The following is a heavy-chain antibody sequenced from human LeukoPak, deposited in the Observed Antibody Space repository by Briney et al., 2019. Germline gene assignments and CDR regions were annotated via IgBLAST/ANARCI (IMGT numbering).Heavy chain of an antibody. CDR1: GGTFSSYA. J-gene: IGHJ6*03. Sequence: SVKVSCKASGGTFSSYAISWVRQAPGQGLEWMGGIIPIFGTANYAQKFQGRVTITADESTSTAYMELSRLRSEDTAVYYCARVSTFSGIAVAGTYYYYMDVWGKGTTVTVSS. CDR2: IIPIFGTA. CDR3: ARVSTFSGIAVAGTYYYYMDV. D-gene: IGHD6-19*01. V-gene: IGHV1-69*01.